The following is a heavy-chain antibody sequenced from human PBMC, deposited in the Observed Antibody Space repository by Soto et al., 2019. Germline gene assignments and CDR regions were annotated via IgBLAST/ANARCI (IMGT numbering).Heavy chain of an antibody. J-gene: IGHJ3*02. CDR1: GGTLSSYA. Sequence: SVKVSCKASGGTLSSYAISWVRQAPGQGLEWMGGIIPIFGTANYAQKFQGRVTITADESTSTAYMELSSLRSEDTAVYYCARNPRSGPAFDIWGQGTMVTVSS. V-gene: IGHV1-69*13. CDR2: IIPIFGTA. CDR3: ARNPRSGPAFDI.